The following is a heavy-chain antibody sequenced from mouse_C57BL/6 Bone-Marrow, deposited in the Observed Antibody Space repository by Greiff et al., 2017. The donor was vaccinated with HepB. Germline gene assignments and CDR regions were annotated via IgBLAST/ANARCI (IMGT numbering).Heavy chain of an antibody. D-gene: IGHD1-1*01. V-gene: IGHV5-6*01. CDR1: GFTFSSYG. CDR3: ARQADYYGYYYAMDY. CDR2: ISSGGSYT. J-gene: IGHJ4*01. Sequence: EVKLMESGGDLVKPGGSLKLSCAASGFTFSSYGMSWVRQTPDKRLEWVATISSGGSYTYYPDSVKGRFTIARDNAKNTLYLQMSSLKSEDTAMYYCARQADYYGYYYAMDYWGQGTSVTVSS.